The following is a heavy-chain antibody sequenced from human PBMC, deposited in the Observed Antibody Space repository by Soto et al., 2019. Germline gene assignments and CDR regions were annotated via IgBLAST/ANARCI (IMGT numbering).Heavy chain of an antibody. D-gene: IGHD2-15*01. CDR3: ARGGGYCSAVGCSSFDP. J-gene: IGHJ5*02. V-gene: IGHV4-59*01. CDR1: GGSINDYY. CDR2: VFYSGGS. Sequence: QVQLQESGPGLVKPSETLTLTCTVSGGSINDYYWTWIRHSPAKGLEWLGHVFYSGGSTYNPSLQSRVTILIDRSKNQFSLRLTSVTAADTAVYFCARGGGYCSAVGCSSFDPWGPGTLVTVSS.